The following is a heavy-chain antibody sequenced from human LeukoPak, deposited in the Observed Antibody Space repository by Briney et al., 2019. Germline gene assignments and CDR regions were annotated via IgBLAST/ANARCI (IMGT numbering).Heavy chain of an antibody. D-gene: IGHD2-15*01. Sequence: GASVKVSCKTSGYTFTGLGLYIHWVRQAPGQGLEWMGWINPRSGGTNYAQKFQGRVTMTRDTSISTAYMELSSLRSEDTAVYYCASLMGGNFDYWGQGTLVTVSS. CDR2: INPRSGGT. CDR3: ASLMGGNFDY. CDR1: GYTFTGLGLY. J-gene: IGHJ4*02. V-gene: IGHV1-2*02.